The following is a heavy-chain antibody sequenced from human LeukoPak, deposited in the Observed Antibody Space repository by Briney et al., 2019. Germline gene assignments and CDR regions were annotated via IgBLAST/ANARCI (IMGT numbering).Heavy chain of an antibody. CDR3: ARDSGYSGSYYADYYYYMDV. J-gene: IGHJ6*03. CDR2: ISSSSSYI. D-gene: IGHD1-26*01. V-gene: IGHV3-21*01. CDR1: GFTFSSYS. Sequence: GGSLRLSCAASGFTFSSYSMNWVRQAPGKGLEWVSSISSSSSYIYYADSVKGRFSISRDNAKNSLYLQMNSLRAEDTAVYYRARDSGYSGSYYADYYYYMDVWGKGTTVTVSS.